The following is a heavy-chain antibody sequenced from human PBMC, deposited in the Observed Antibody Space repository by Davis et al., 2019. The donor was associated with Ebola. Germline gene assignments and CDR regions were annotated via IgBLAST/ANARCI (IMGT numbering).Heavy chain of an antibody. CDR2: LYYSGST. D-gene: IGHD2/OR15-2a*01. V-gene: IGHV4-59*01. CDR3: ARDISTTISAFDI. J-gene: IGHJ3*02. Sequence: PSETLSLTCTVSGGSISNYYWSWIRQPPGKGLEWIGYLYYSGSTNYNPSLKSLVTISVDTSKSQFSLKLSSVPPADPAVYYCARDISTTISAFDIWGQGTMVTVSS. CDR1: GGSISNYY.